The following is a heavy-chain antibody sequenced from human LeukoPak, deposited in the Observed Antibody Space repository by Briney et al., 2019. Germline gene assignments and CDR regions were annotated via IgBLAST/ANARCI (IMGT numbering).Heavy chain of an antibody. CDR1: GFTFRSYG. Sequence: GGSLRLSCAASGFTFRSYGMHWVRQAPGKGLEWVAFIRYDGSNKYYADSVKGRFTISRDNTKNTLYLQMNSLRAEDTAVYYCAKAGWSCSSTSCYTSHYYYYMDVWGKGTTVTVSS. CDR2: IRYDGSNK. D-gene: IGHD2-2*02. J-gene: IGHJ6*03. CDR3: AKAGWSCSSTSCYTSHYYYYMDV. V-gene: IGHV3-30*02.